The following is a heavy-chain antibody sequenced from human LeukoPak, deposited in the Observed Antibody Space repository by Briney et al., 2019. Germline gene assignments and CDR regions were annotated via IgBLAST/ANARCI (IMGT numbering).Heavy chain of an antibody. CDR1: GYTFTSYG. Sequence: ASVTLSCKASGYTFTSYGISWVRQAPGQGLEWMGWISAYNGNTNYAQKLQGRVTMTTDTSTSTAYMELRSLRSDDTAVYYCARDLGVVVPAGNDYWGQGTLVTVSS. D-gene: IGHD2-2*01. CDR2: ISAYNGNT. CDR3: ARDLGVVVPAGNDY. V-gene: IGHV1-18*01. J-gene: IGHJ4*02.